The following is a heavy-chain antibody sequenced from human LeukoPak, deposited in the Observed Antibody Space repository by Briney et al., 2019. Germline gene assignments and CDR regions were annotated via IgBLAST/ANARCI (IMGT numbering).Heavy chain of an antibody. CDR3: TRRGSGKSFYYMDV. Sequence: GESLRLSCTTSGFTFVSHTMNWVRQAPGKGLAWVASISSPVPYIYYEDSLEGRFTISRDNAENSVSLKMASVRVGDTAVYYCTRRGSGKSFYYMDVWGKGTTVTVS. J-gene: IGHJ6*03. V-gene: IGHV3-21*01. D-gene: IGHD3-16*01. CDR1: GFTFVSHT. CDR2: ISSPVPYI.